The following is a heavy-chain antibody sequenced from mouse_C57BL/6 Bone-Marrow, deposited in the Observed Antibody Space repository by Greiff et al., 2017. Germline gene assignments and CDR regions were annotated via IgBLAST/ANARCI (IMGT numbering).Heavy chain of an antibody. V-gene: IGHV1-81*01. CDR2: IYPRSGNT. Sequence: VQLQQSGAELARPGASVKLSCKASGYTFTSYGISWVKQRTGQGLEWIGEIYPRSGNTSYNEKFKGKATLTADKSSSTAYMELRRLTSEYSAVYFCARWGVITPVAVWGTGTTVTVSS. D-gene: IGHD1-1*01. J-gene: IGHJ1*03. CDR1: GYTFTSYG. CDR3: ARWGVITPVAV.